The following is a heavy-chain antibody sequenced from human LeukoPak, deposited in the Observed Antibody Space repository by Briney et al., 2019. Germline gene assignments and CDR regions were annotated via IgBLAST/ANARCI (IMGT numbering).Heavy chain of an antibody. Sequence: PGRSLRLSCAASGFTFSSYGMHWVRQAPGKGLEWVAVISYDGSSKYYADSVKGRFTISRDNSKNTLYLQMNSLRAEDTAVYYCATNPLWFGELLYESDYWGQGTLVTVSS. D-gene: IGHD3-10*01. J-gene: IGHJ4*02. V-gene: IGHV3-30*03. CDR3: ATNPLWFGELLYESDY. CDR2: ISYDGSSK. CDR1: GFTFSSYG.